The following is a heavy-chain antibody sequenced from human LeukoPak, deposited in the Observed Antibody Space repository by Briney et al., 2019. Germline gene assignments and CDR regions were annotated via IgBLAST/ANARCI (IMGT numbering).Heavy chain of an antibody. CDR3: ARRMKLAAKGDAFDI. Sequence: PSETLSLTCTVSGGSINSSSDYWSWIRQPAGKGLEWIGRIYTSGSTNYNPSLKSRVTISVDTSKNQFSLKLSSVTAADTAVYYCARRMKLAAKGDAFDIWGQGTMVTVSS. D-gene: IGHD2-15*01. CDR2: IYTSGST. J-gene: IGHJ3*02. CDR1: GGSINSSSDY. V-gene: IGHV4-61*02.